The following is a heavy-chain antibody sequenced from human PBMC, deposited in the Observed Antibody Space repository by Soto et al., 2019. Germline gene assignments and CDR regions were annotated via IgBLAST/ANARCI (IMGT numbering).Heavy chain of an antibody. CDR3: ARTVDTAMVGAYYYYYYGMDV. CDR1: GYTFTSYG. D-gene: IGHD5-18*01. CDR2: ISAYNGNT. J-gene: IGHJ6*02. Sequence: ASVKVSCKASGYTFTSYGISWVRQAPGQGLEWMGWISAYNGNTNYAQKLQGRVTMTTDTSTSTAYMELRSLRSDDTAVYYFARTVDTAMVGAYYYYYYGMDVWGQGTTVTVSS. V-gene: IGHV1-18*01.